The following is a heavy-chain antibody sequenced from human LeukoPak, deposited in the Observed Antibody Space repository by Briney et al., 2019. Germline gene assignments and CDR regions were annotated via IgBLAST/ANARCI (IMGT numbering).Heavy chain of an antibody. D-gene: IGHD6-19*01. CDR2: ISGSGGST. CDR3: AKMVHTEQWLVPFDY. Sequence: GGSLRLSCAVSGFTFSNFAMNWVRQAPGKGLEWVSTISGSGGSTYYADSVKGRFTISRDNSKNTLYLQMNNLRAEDTTVYYCAKMVHTEQWLVPFDYWGQGTLVTVSS. CDR1: GFTFSNFA. J-gene: IGHJ4*02. V-gene: IGHV3-23*01.